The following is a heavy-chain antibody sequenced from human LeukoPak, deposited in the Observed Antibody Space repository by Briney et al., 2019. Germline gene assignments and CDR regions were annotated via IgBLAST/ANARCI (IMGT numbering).Heavy chain of an antibody. J-gene: IGHJ4*02. CDR3: ASRDFWSGFDY. Sequence: SETLSLTCAVYGGSFSGYYWSWIRQPPGKGLEWIGEINHSRSTNYNPSLKSRVTISVDTSKNQFSLKLSSVTAADTAVYYCASRDFWSGFDYWGPGTLVTVSS. D-gene: IGHD3-3*01. CDR1: GGSFSGYY. CDR2: INHSRST. V-gene: IGHV4-34*01.